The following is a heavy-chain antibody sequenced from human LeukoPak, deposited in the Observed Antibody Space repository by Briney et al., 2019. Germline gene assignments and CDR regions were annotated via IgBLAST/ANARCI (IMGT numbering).Heavy chain of an antibody. D-gene: IGHD6-19*01. CDR2: IYTSGST. V-gene: IGHV4-4*07. J-gene: IGHJ4*02. Sequence: PSETLSLTCTVSGGSFSGYYWSWIRQPAGKGLEWIGRIYTSGSTNYNPSLKSRVTMSVDTSKNQFSLNLSSVTAADTAVYYCARVSSAGIWDYWGQGTLVTVSS. CDR1: GGSFSGYY. CDR3: ARVSSAGIWDY.